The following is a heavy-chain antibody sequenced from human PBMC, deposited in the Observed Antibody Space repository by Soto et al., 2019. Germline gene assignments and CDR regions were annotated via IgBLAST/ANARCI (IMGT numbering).Heavy chain of an antibody. J-gene: IGHJ4*02. Sequence: ASVKVSCKASGFTLTDYFFHWVRQAPGQGLEWMGWINPNNGDTNYAEKFQGRVTMTRDTSISTAYVDLSRLTSDDTAVYYCVRELYCGRFDYWGQGTPVTVSS. CDR2: INPNNGDT. V-gene: IGHV1-2*02. D-gene: IGHD2-21*01. CDR1: GFTLTDYF. CDR3: VRELYCGRFDY.